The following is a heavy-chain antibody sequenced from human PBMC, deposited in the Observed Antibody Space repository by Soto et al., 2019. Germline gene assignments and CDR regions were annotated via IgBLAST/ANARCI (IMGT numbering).Heavy chain of an antibody. J-gene: IGHJ6*03. Sequence: GGSLRLSCAASGFTFSSYAMSWVRQAPGKGLEWVSAISGSGGSTYYADSVKGRFTISRDNSKNTLYLQMNSLRAEDTAVYYCAKGGVQQLVRGAFWYYYYMDVWGKGTTVTVSS. CDR2: ISGSGGST. CDR1: GFTFSSYA. D-gene: IGHD6-13*01. CDR3: AKGGVQQLVRGAFWYYYYMDV. V-gene: IGHV3-23*01.